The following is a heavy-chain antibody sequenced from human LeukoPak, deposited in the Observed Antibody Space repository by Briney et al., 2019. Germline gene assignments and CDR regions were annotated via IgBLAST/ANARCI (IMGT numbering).Heavy chain of an antibody. J-gene: IGHJ3*02. CDR3: ARTGYGDGAFDI. CDR2: IYYSGST. CDR1: GGTISSYY. Sequence: SETLSLTCTVSGGTISSYYWSWIRQPPGKGLEWIGYIYYSGSTNYNPSLKSRVTISVDTSKNQFSLKLSSVTAADTAVYYCARTGYGDGAFDIWGQGTMVTVYS. D-gene: IGHD4-17*01. V-gene: IGHV4-59*01.